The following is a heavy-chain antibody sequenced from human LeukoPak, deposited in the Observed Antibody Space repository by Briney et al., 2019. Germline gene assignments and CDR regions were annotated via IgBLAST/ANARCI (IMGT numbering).Heavy chain of an antibody. Sequence: GGSLRLSCAASGFTFSSYSMNWVRQAPGKGVEWVSSMSSSSSYIYYADSVKGRFTISRDNAKNSLYLQMNSLRAEDTATYYCAKAGASDKYGIDVWGQGTTVSVSS. D-gene: IGHD4/OR15-4a*01. V-gene: IGHV3-21*04. CDR3: AKAGASDKYGIDV. CDR1: GFTFSSYS. CDR2: MSSSSSYI. J-gene: IGHJ6*02.